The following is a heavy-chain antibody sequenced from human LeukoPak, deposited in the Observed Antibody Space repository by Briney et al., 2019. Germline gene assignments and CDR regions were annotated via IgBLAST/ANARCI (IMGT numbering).Heavy chain of an antibody. CDR1: GYTFTGYY. J-gene: IGHJ4*02. CDR2: INPNSGGT. D-gene: IGHD5-24*01. CDR3: ARDRVEMATPGLGY. V-gene: IGHV1-2*02. Sequence: ASVKVSCKASGYTFTGYYMHWVRQAPGQGLEWMGWINPNSGGTNYAQKFQGRVTMTRDTSISTAYMELRSLRSDDTAVYYCARDRVEMATPGLGYWGQGTLVTVSS.